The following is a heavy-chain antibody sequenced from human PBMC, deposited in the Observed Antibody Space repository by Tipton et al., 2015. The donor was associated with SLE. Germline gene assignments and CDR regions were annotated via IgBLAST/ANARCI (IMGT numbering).Heavy chain of an antibody. J-gene: IGHJ3*02. CDR3: ARSFDAFDI. CDR1: GGSISSCY. V-gene: IGHV4-4*08. Sequence: TLSTCTVSGGSISSCYWSWIRQPPGKGLEWIGRIYTSGSTNYNPSLKSRVTISVGTSKNQFSLKLSSVTAADTAVYYCARSFDAFDIWGQGTMVTVSS. CDR2: IYTSGST.